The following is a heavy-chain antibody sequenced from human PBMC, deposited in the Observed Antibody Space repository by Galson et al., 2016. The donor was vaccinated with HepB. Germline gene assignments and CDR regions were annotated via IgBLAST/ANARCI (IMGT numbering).Heavy chain of an antibody. J-gene: IGHJ6*04. D-gene: IGHD3-10*01. CDR2: FDPEDGET. V-gene: IGHV1-24*01. Sequence: SCKVSGNSLAELLIHWVRLAPGKGLEWMGGFDPEDGETTYAQKFQGRVSMTEDTSTDTGYMELSSLRYDDTAVYYCATVGSYTTSSPYYYYYFGMDVWGKGTTVTVSS. CDR3: ATVGSYTTSSPYYYYYFGMDV. CDR1: GNSLAELL.